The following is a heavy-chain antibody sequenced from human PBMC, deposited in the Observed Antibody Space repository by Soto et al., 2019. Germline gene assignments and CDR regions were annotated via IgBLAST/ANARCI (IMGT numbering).Heavy chain of an antibody. D-gene: IGHD1-7*01. V-gene: IGHV1-18*01. Sequence: QVQLVQSGAEVKKPGASVKVSCKASGYTFTSYGISWVRQAPGQGREWMGWISAYNGNTNYAQKLQGRVSMTTDTSTSTAYMELRRLRSDDTAAYSCARDFRPGTGTTRGWFDPWGQGTLVTVSS. CDR1: GYTFTSYG. J-gene: IGHJ5*02. CDR2: ISAYNGNT. CDR3: ARDFRPGTGTTRGWFDP.